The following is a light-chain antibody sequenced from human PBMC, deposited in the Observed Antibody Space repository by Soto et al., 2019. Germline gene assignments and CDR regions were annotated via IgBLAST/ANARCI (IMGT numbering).Light chain of an antibody. V-gene: IGLV1-40*01. CDR3: QSYDSSLSGWV. CDR2: GNN. J-gene: IGLJ3*02. Sequence: QSVLTQPPSVSGAPGQTVTISCTSSSSNIGAAYDVHWYQHLPGTAPKLLIYGNNNRPSGVPDRFSGSKSGTSASLAITGLQAEYEADYYCQSYDSSLSGWVFGGGSKLTVL. CDR1: SSNIGAAYD.